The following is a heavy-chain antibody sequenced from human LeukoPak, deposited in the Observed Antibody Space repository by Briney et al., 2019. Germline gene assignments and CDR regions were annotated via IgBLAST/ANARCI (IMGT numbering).Heavy chain of an antibody. CDR1: GYSISSGYY. D-gene: IGHD5-18*01. J-gene: IGHJ5*02. CDR3: ARHGGYNYGYWFDP. V-gene: IGHV4-38-2*02. CDR2: VYHSGPT. Sequence: SETLSLTCTVSGYSISSGYYWGWIRQPPGKGLEWIGSVYHSGPTYYNPSLKSRVTISVDTSKNQFSLKLSSVTAADTAVYYCARHGGYNYGYWFDPWGQGTLVTVSS.